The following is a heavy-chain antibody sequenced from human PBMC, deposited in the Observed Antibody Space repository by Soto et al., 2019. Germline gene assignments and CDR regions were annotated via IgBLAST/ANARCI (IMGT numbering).Heavy chain of an antibody. V-gene: IGHV4-38-2*02. D-gene: IGHD5-12*01. Sequence: SETLSLTCAVSGYSISSGYYWGWIRQPPGKGLEWIGSIYHSGSTYYNPSLKSRVTISVDTSKNQFSLKLSSVTAADTAVYYCAREPYRATARWLDPWGQGTLVNVSS. J-gene: IGHJ5*02. CDR1: GYSISSGYY. CDR3: AREPYRATARWLDP. CDR2: IYHSGST.